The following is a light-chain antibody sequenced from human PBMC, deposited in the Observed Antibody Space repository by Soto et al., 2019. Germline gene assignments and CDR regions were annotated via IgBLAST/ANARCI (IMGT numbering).Light chain of an antibody. J-gene: IGLJ2*01. V-gene: IGLV2-14*01. CDR2: EVT. CDR1: SSDVGGSNY. CDR3: SSYSSRSRLV. Sequence: QSALTQPASVSGSPGQSITISCSGTSSDVGGSNYVSWYQQHPGKAPKLIIYEVTSRPSDISYRFSGSKSGNTASLTISGLQSDDEADYYCSSYSSRSRLVFGGGTKVTVL.